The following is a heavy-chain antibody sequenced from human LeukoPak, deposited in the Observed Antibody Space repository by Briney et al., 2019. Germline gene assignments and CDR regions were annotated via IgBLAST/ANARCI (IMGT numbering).Heavy chain of an antibody. D-gene: IGHD3-10*01. Sequence: ASVKVSCKASGYIFANYAIHWVRQAPGQGLEWMGWINTNTGNPTYAQGFTGRFLFSLDTSVSTAYLQISNLKAEDSAMYFCARGNRPQRFYGSGTSDPWGQGTLVTVSS. V-gene: IGHV7-4-1*02. J-gene: IGHJ5*02. CDR3: ARGNRPQRFYGSGTSDP. CDR1: GYIFANYA. CDR2: INTNTGNP.